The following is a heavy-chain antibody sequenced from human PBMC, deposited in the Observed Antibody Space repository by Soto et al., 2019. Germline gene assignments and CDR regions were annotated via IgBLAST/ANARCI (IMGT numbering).Heavy chain of an antibody. CDR2: ISGYNGDT. CDR1: GYAFTRYG. Sequence: GPSVKVSCKAAGYAFTRYGISWVRQAPGQGLEWMGWISGYNGDTNYAQKFQDRVSMTIDTSTGTAYMELRSLTSDDTAIYYCAKNGQPPYYYYGLDVWG. J-gene: IGHJ6*02. D-gene: IGHD2-8*01. CDR3: AKNGQPPYYYYGLDV. V-gene: IGHV1-18*01.